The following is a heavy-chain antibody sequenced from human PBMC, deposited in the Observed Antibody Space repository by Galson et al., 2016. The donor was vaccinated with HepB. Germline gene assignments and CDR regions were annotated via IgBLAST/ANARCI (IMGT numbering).Heavy chain of an antibody. Sequence: CAISGDSVSSHSAAWNWIRQSPSRGLEWLGRTYYRSKWYNDYAVSVKSRIIINPDTSKNQFSLQLNSVTPEDTAVYFCARDLSGMPDFWGQGTLVTVSS. CDR1: GDSVSSHSAA. CDR2: TYYRSKWYN. D-gene: IGHD2-2*01. V-gene: IGHV6-1*01. CDR3: ARDLSGMPDF. J-gene: IGHJ4*02.